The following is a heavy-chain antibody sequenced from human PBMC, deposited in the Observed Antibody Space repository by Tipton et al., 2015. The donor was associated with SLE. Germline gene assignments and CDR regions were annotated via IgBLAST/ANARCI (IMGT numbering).Heavy chain of an antibody. V-gene: IGHV5-51*01. Sequence: QSGAEVKKPGESLKISCKGSGYSFTSYWIGWVRQMPGKGLEWMGIIYPGDSDTRYSPSFQGQVTISADKSISTAYLQWSSLKASDTAMYYCARHPSSGWPYYYYYYGMDVWGQGTTVTVSS. D-gene: IGHD6-19*01. CDR1: GYSFTSYW. CDR2: IYPGDSDT. J-gene: IGHJ6*02. CDR3: ARHPSSGWPYYYYYYGMDV.